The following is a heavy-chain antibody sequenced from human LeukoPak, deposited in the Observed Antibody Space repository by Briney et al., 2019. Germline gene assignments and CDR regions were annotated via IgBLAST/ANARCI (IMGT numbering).Heavy chain of an antibody. Sequence: GGSLRLSCAASGFTFSSYGMHWVRQAPGKGLEWVAVISYDGSNKYYADSVKGRFTISRDNAKNSLYLQMNSLRAEDTAVYYCARVPTVPYDFWSGYYTGIDWWGQGTLVTVSS. J-gene: IGHJ4*02. CDR2: ISYDGSNK. V-gene: IGHV3-30*03. CDR1: GFTFSSYG. CDR3: ARVPTVPYDFWSGYYTGIDW. D-gene: IGHD3-3*01.